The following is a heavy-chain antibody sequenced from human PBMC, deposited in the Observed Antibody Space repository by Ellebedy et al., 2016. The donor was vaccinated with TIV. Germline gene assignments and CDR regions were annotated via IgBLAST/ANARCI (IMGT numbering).Heavy chain of an antibody. Sequence: PGGSLRLSCAASGFTVSSSFMSWVRQAPGKGLEWVSVIYTEGGTNYTDPVLGRFDISRDSSKNTLYLQMNSLRSDDTAVYYCAKDPRGGGDYGYNWFDPWGQGTLVTVSS. CDR2: IYTEGGT. CDR3: AKDPRGGGDYGYNWFDP. V-gene: IGHV3-66*01. CDR1: GFTVSSSF. J-gene: IGHJ5*02. D-gene: IGHD3-16*01.